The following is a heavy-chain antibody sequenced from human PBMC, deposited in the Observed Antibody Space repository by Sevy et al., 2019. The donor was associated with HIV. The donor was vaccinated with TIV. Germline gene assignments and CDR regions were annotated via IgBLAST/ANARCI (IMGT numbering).Heavy chain of an antibody. CDR2: FDPQRGKI. V-gene: IGHV1-24*01. CDR1: EYSLNELS. Sequence: ASVKVSCQVFEYSLNELSIHWVRPAPGKGLEWMGGFDPQRGKIIYAQKFQGRVTMTEDTSTETAYMELSNLRSEDTAVYYCTTDVHLGDFRLWDDWGQGTRVTVSS. D-gene: IGHD4-17*01. CDR3: TTDVHLGDFRLWDD. J-gene: IGHJ4*02.